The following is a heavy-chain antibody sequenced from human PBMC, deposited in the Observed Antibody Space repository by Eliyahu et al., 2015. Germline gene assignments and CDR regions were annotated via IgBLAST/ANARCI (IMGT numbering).Heavy chain of an antibody. J-gene: IGHJ4*02. CDR1: XGSISSGGYY. CDR2: IYYSGST. D-gene: IGHD3-22*01. CDR3: ARERGGYYDSSGYFDY. Sequence: QVQLQESGPGLVXPSQTLSLXCPVXXGSISSGGYYWSWIRQHPGKGLEWIGYIYYSGSTYYNPSLKSRVTISVDTSKNQFSLKLSSVTAADTAVYYCARERGGYYDSSGYFDYWGQGTLVTVSS. V-gene: IGHV4-31*03.